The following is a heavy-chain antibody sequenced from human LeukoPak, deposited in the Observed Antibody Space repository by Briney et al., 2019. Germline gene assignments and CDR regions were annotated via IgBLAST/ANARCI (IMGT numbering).Heavy chain of an antibody. CDR2: MNPNSGNT. V-gene: IGHV1-8*03. D-gene: IGHD4-11*01. Sequence: ASVKVSCKASGYTFTGYYMHWVRQATGQGLEWMGWMNPNSGNTGYAQKFQGRVTITRNTSTSTAYMELSSLRSEDTAVYYCARGGYSNFLWYYYYYMDVWGKGTTVTVSS. CDR3: ARGGYSNFLWYYYYYMDV. J-gene: IGHJ6*03. CDR1: GYTFTGYY.